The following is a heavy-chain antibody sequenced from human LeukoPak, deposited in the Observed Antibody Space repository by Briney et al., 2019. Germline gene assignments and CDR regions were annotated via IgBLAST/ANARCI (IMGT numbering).Heavy chain of an antibody. CDR1: GFTFSSHW. V-gene: IGHV3-53*01. Sequence: GGSLRLSCVASGFTFSSHWMHWVRQDPRKGLVWVSVIHSDGSTYYADSVKGRFTISRDNSKNTLYLQMNSLRAEDTAVYYCARDRGSYSLNYFDYWGQGTLVTVSS. J-gene: IGHJ4*02. CDR3: ARDRGSYSLNYFDY. D-gene: IGHD1-26*01. CDR2: IHSDGST.